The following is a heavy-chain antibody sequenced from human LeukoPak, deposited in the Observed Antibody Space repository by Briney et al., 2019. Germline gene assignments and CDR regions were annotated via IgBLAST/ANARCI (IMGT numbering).Heavy chain of an antibody. V-gene: IGHV1-8*01. J-gene: IGHJ4*02. CDR1: GYTFTGYD. D-gene: IGHD3-10*01. Sequence: ASVKVSCKASGYTFTGYDINWVRQATGQGLEWMGWMNPNSGNTGYAQKFQGRVTMTRNTSISTAYMELSSLRSEDTAVYYCARKYGSGSYEDYWGQGTLVTVSS. CDR2: MNPNSGNT. CDR3: ARKYGSGSYEDY.